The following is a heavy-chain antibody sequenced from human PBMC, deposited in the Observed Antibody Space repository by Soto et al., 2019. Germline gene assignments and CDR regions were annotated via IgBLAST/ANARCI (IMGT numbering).Heavy chain of an antibody. CDR2: INPNSGGA. D-gene: IGHD1-26*01. V-gene: IGHV1-2*02. CDR3: AGDYSGHGMDV. CDR1: GYTFTAYH. Sequence: ASVKVSCKTSGYTFTAYHIHWVRQAPGQGLEWMGWINPNSGGANYAQKFEGRVTMTRDTSISTVYMELSRLGSDDTALYYCAGDYSGHGMDVWGQGTTVTVS. J-gene: IGHJ6*02.